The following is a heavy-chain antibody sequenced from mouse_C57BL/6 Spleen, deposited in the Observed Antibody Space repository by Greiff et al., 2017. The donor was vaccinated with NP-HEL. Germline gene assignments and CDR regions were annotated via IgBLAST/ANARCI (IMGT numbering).Heavy chain of an antibody. CDR2: INPSTGGT. CDR3: ARPRSSYGDCASFDY. D-gene: IGHD2-13*01. Sequence: VQLQQSGPELVKPGASVTISCKASGYSFTGYYMNWVKQSLEKRLEWIGEINPSTGGTTSNPKFKAKATLTVGKSSSTGCMRLKGLTSEDSAVYYCARPRSSYGDCASFDYWGRGTALTVSS. V-gene: IGHV1-42*01. J-gene: IGHJ2*01. CDR1: GYSFTGYY.